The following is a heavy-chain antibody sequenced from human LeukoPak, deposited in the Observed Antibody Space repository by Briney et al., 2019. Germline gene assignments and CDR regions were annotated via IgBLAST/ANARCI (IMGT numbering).Heavy chain of an antibody. D-gene: IGHD6-19*01. CDR2: ISGSGGST. V-gene: IGHV3-23*01. CDR1: GFTFSSYA. Sequence: QPGGSLRLSCAASGFTFSSYAMSWVRQAPGKRLEWVSAISGSGGSTYYADSVKGRFTISRDNSKNTLYLQMNSLRAEDTAVYYCAKSPRIAVAGPIDYWGQGTLVTVSS. J-gene: IGHJ4*02. CDR3: AKSPRIAVAGPIDY.